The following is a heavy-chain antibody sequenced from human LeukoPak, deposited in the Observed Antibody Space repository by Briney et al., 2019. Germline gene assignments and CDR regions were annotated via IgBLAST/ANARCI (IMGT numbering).Heavy chain of an antibody. CDR1: GFTFSSCD. J-gene: IGHJ6*02. V-gene: IGHV3-13*01. CDR3: ARGTAAAPIYYYYYGMDV. Sequence: PGGSLRLSCAASGFTFSSCDMHWVRQATGKGLEWVSAIGTAGDTYYPGSVKGRFTISRENAKNSLYLQMNSLRAGDTAVYYCARGTAAAPIYYYYYGMDVWGQGTTVTVSS. CDR2: IGTAGDT. D-gene: IGHD6-13*01.